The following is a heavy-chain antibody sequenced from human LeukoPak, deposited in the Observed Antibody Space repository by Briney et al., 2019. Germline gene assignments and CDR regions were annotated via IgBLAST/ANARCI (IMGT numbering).Heavy chain of an antibody. V-gene: IGHV1-2*02. CDR1: GYTFSDYY. D-gene: IGHD6-6*01. CDR3: ARGPSTAAFDY. CDR2: INPKNGGT. J-gene: IGHJ4*02. Sequence: ASVKVSCKTSGYTFSDYYMHRFRQAPGQGLEWMGWINPKNGGTKYAQKFQGRVTMTRETSFSTAYMDLSRLRSDDTAVYYCARGPSTAAFDYWGQGTQVTVSS.